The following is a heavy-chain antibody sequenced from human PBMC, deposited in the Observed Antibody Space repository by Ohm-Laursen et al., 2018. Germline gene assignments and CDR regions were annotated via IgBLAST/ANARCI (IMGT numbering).Heavy chain of an antibody. D-gene: IGHD3-16*01. V-gene: IGHV3-48*03. Sequence: SLRLSCSASGFTFSSYWMSWVRQAPGKGLEWVSYISSSGSTIHYADSVKGRFTISRDNAKNSLYLQMNSLRAEDTAVYHCARDPVRGLTDYWGQGTLVTVSS. CDR1: GFTFSSYW. CDR2: ISSSGSTI. CDR3: ARDPVRGLTDY. J-gene: IGHJ4*02.